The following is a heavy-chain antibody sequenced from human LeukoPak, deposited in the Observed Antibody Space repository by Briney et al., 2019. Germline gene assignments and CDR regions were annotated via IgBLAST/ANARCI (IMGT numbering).Heavy chain of an antibody. CDR3: ARHDEIAVFRNGLDV. CDR2: IYYRGNT. D-gene: IGHD6-19*01. J-gene: IGHJ6*02. Sequence: SETLSLTCTVSGGSISSGSYYWSWIRQPPGKGLEWIGYIYYRGNTIYNPSLKSRVTMSVDTSGNQFSLKLSSVTAADTAVYYCARHDEIAVFRNGLDVWGQGTTVTVS. CDR1: GGSISSGSYY. V-gene: IGHV4-61*01.